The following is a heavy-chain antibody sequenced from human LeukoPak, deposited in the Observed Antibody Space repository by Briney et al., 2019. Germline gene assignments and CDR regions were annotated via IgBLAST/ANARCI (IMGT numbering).Heavy chain of an antibody. J-gene: IGHJ4*02. CDR2: VFYTGST. CDR3: ARVDSSNWYDSRGYFDY. Sequence: SETLSLTCSVSGGSITDYYYSWIRQPPGKGLEWIGYVFYTGSTNYNPSLKSRVTISIDTSKNQFSLKLRSVTAADTAVYYCARVDSSNWYDSRGYFDYWGQGTLVTVSS. V-gene: IGHV4-59*01. CDR1: GGSITDYY. D-gene: IGHD6-13*01.